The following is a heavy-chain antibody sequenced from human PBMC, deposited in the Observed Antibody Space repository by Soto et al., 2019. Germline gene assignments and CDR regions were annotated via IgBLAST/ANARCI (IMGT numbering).Heavy chain of an antibody. CDR2: VYYRGRS. Sequence: LSLTCTVSGGSVSNSNYYWGWIRQSPGKGLEWIGSVYYRGRSYSKSSVKSRVTISVDTSKNQFSLNLNSVTASDTAVYFCVSQRTSVLTQAYFDYWGPGALVTVSS. CDR3: VSQRTSVLTQAYFDY. D-gene: IGHD2-8*01. CDR1: GGSVSNSNYY. J-gene: IGHJ4*02. V-gene: IGHV4-39*01.